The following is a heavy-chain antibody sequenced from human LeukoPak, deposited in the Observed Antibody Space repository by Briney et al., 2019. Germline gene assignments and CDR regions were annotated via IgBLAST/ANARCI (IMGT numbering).Heavy chain of an antibody. Sequence: QPGGSLRLSCAASGFTFSSYEMNWVRQAPGKGLEWVSVIYSGGSTYYADSVKGRFTISRDNSKNTLYLQMNSLRAEDTAVYYCAKDIKAVRGVISPPLDYWGQGTLVTVSS. CDR3: AKDIKAVRGVISPPLDY. V-gene: IGHV3-53*01. CDR2: IYSGGST. CDR1: GFTFSSYE. J-gene: IGHJ4*02. D-gene: IGHD3-10*01.